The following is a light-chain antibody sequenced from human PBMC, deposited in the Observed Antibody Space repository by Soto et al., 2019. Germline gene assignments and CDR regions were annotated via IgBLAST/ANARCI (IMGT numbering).Light chain of an antibody. Sequence: EIVLTQSPGTLSLSPGERATLSCRASQSVSSSYLAWYQQKPGQAPRLLIYGASSRATGIPDRFSGSGSGTDFTLPISRLGPENFAVYYCQQYGGPITFGQGTRREIK. CDR3: QQYGGPIT. J-gene: IGKJ5*01. CDR2: GAS. V-gene: IGKV3-20*01. CDR1: QSVSSSY.